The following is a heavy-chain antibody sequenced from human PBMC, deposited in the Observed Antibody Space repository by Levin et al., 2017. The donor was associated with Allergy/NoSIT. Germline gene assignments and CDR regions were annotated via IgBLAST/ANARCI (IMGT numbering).Heavy chain of an antibody. D-gene: IGHD4-17*01. CDR1: GFSVSNNY. CDR3: ARGGDYEGWFDP. J-gene: IGHJ5*02. CDR2: IYSGGDT. V-gene: IGHV3-53*01. Sequence: GESLRLSCAVSGFSVSNNYMNWVRQAPGKGLEWVSLIYSGGDTQYTDSVKGRFTVSKDNSKNTVYLQMNSLRAEDTAVYYCARGGDYEGWFDPWGQGTLVSVSS.